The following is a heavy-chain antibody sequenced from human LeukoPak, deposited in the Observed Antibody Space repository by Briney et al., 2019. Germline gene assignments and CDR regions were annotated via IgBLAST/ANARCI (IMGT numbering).Heavy chain of an antibody. CDR3: ARDECEGYSSGWRLGWFDT. D-gene: IGHD6-19*01. J-gene: IGHJ5*02. CDR2: IILSFGIA. CDR1: GCTFGSYA. Sequence: SSVKVSCKASGCTFGSYAIGWVRQAPGQGQEWMGRIILSFGIANYTQKFQGRVTITADKSTSTAYMELSRLRSEEKAVYYCARDECEGYSSGWRLGWFDTRGQGTLVTVSS. V-gene: IGHV1-69*04.